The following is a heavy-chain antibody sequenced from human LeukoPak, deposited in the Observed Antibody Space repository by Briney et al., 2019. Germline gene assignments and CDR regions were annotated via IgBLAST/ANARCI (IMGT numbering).Heavy chain of an antibody. CDR3: AKDGIAVAGSSAWY. D-gene: IGHD6-19*01. V-gene: IGHV3-23*01. Sequence: GGSLRLSCAASGFTFSSYAMTWVRQAPGKGLEWVSGISDSGGSTYYADSVKSRFTISRDNSKNTVYLQMNSLRAEDTAVYYCAKDGIAVAGSSAWYWGRGTQVTVSS. J-gene: IGHJ4*02. CDR2: ISDSGGST. CDR1: GFTFSSYA.